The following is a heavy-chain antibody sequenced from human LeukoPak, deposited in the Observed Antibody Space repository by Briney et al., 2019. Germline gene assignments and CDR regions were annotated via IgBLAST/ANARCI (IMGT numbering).Heavy chain of an antibody. CDR1: GFTFSSYA. CDR2: INKTGGNK. D-gene: IGHD1-1*01. J-gene: IGHJ4*02. Sequence: PGGSLRLSCAASGFTFSSYAMSWVRQVPGKGLEWVSFINKTGGNKHYADSVKGRFSISRDKNKNSLSLQMNSLRSEDTALYFCAKRSGAPNGFDYWGQGALVTVSS. CDR3: AKRSGAPNGFDY. V-gene: IGHV3-43*02.